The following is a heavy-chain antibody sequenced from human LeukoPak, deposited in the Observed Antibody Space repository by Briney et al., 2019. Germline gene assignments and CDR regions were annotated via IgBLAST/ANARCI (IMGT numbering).Heavy chain of an antibody. CDR2: IYYSGST. CDR3: ARHPNSSGYLYYFDY. CDR1: GGPIGSYY. Sequence: SETLSLTCTVSGGPIGSYYWSWIRQPPGKGLEWIGYIYYSGSTNYNPSLKSRVTISVDTSKNQFSLKLSSVTAADTAVYYCARHPNSSGYLYYFDYWGQGTLVTVSS. D-gene: IGHD3-22*01. V-gene: IGHV4-59*08. J-gene: IGHJ4*02.